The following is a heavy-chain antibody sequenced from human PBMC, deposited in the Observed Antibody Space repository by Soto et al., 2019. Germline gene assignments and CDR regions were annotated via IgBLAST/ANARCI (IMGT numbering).Heavy chain of an antibody. V-gene: IGHV3-64D*06. J-gene: IGHJ4*02. D-gene: IGHD1-1*01. CDR1: GFTFSIYG. CDR3: AKSVYNWNDGFFDY. Sequence: PGGSLRLSCSASGFTFSIYGMHWVRQAPGKGLAYVSGISDEGDNTYYADSVKGRLTISRDNSKNTLYLQMSSLRAEDTAVYYCAKSVYNWNDGFFDYWGQGTLVTVSS. CDR2: ISDEGDNT.